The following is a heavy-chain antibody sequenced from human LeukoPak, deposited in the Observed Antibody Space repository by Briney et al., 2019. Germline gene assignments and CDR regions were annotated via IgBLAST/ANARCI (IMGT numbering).Heavy chain of an antibody. D-gene: IGHD2-2*01. CDR1: EFTFSSYW. J-gene: IGHJ4*02. Sequence: GGSLRLSCAASEFTFSSYWMIWVRQAPGKGLEWVANIKLDGSEKYYVDSVKGRFTISRDNAKNSVYLQMNSLRAEDTAVYYCARERFCSSTSCYVDYWGQGTLVTVSS. CDR3: ARERFCSSTSCYVDY. V-gene: IGHV3-7*01. CDR2: IKLDGSEK.